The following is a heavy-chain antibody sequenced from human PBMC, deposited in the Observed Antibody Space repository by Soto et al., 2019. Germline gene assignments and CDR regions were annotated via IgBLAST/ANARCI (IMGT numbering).Heavy chain of an antibody. Sequence: QVQLVQSGAEVKKPGSSVKVSCKASGGTLNKHAITWVRRAPGQGLEWLGGIIPMFGIPNYPQKFQGRVTITADDSTNTSQMELHSLTSDDTAVYYCARGGTSGWLKGAYDVWGKGTMVTVS. D-gene: IGHD6-13*01. CDR3: ARGGTSGWLKGAYDV. V-gene: IGHV1-69*01. CDR2: IIPMFGIP. CDR1: GGTLNKHA. J-gene: IGHJ3*01.